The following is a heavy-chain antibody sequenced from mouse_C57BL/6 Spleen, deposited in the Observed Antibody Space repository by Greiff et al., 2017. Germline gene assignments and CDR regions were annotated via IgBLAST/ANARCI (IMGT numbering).Heavy chain of an antibody. CDR3: ARDYGNGAWFAY. Sequence: EVKLVESGGGLVKPGGSLKLSCAASGFTFSDYGMHWVRQAPEKGLEWVAYISSGSSTIYYADTVKGRFTISRDNAKNTLFLQMTSLRSEDTAMYYCARDYGNGAWFAYWGQGTLVTVSA. V-gene: IGHV5-17*01. D-gene: IGHD2-1*01. J-gene: IGHJ3*01. CDR2: ISSGSSTI. CDR1: GFTFSDYG.